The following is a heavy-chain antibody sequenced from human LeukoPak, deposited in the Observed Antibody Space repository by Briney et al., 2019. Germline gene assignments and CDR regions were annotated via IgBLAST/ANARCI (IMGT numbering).Heavy chain of an antibody. CDR1: GGSINGYY. D-gene: IGHD3-22*01. Sequence: SETLSLTCTVPGGSINGYYWSWIRQPPEKGLEWIGYIYYRGSTNYNPSLKSRVTMSVDTSRNQFSLKLTSMTAADTAVYYCARADYDTSAYYYTFDYWGQGTLVTVSS. V-gene: IGHV4-59*01. CDR3: ARADYDTSAYYYTFDY. J-gene: IGHJ4*02. CDR2: IYYRGST.